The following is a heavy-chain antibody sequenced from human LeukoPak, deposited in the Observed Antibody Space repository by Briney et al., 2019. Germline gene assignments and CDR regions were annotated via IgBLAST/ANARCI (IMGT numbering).Heavy chain of an antibody. CDR3: AKDAHVVVPAAIISY. J-gene: IGHJ4*02. CDR2: IRYDGSNK. V-gene: IGHV3-30*02. CDR1: GFTFSSYG. D-gene: IGHD2-2*02. Sequence: PGGSLRLSCAASGFTFSSYGMHWVRQAPGKGLEWVAFIRYDGSNKYYADSVKGRFTISRDNSKNTLYLQMNSLRAEDTAVYYCAKDAHVVVPAAIISYWGQGTLVTVSS.